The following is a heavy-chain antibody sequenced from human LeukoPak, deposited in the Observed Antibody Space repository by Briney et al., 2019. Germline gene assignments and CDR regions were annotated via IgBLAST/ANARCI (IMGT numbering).Heavy chain of an antibody. CDR3: ARTAKHNMIESYAFDI. V-gene: IGHV1-69*06. CDR1: GGTFTHYV. CDR2: IAPISGTP. J-gene: IGHJ3*02. Sequence: GASVKVSCKASGGTFTHYVISWVRQAPGQGLEWMGGIAPISGTPMYAQGFQGRVTITADKSTNTAYMEMSSLTSEDTAVYYCARTAKHNMIESYAFDIWGQGTMVTVSS. D-gene: IGHD3-22*01.